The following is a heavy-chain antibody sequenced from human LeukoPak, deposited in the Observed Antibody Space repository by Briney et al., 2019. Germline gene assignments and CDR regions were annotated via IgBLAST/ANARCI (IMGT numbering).Heavy chain of an antibody. V-gene: IGHV3-23*01. CDR2: ISGSGGST. CDR3: ARGGLGSAFDN. J-gene: IGHJ4*02. CDR1: GFTFSSYA. Sequence: GGSLRLSCAASGFTFSSYAMSWVRQAPGKGLECVSAISGSGGSTYSADSLKGRFTISRDNSKNTLYLQIDSLRADDTAVFYCARGGLGSAFDNWGQGTLVTVSS. D-gene: IGHD6-19*01.